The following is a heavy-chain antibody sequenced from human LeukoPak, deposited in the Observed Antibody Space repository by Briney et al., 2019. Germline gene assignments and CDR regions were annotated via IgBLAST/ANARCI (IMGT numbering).Heavy chain of an antibody. Sequence: ASVKVSCKASGYTFTNYSISWVRQAPGQGLEWMAWISANNGETRYAQNLQGRLTMTTDTSTSTAYMELRSLRPDDTAVYYCARVPPSAHQLLSSDYWGQGTQVTVSS. J-gene: IGHJ4*02. CDR1: GYTFTNYS. V-gene: IGHV1-18*04. CDR2: ISANNGET. D-gene: IGHD2-2*01. CDR3: ARVPPSAHQLLSSDY.